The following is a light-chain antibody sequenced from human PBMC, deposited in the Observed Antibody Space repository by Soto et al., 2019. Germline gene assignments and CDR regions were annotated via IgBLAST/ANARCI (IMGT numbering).Light chain of an antibody. Sequence: EIVLPQSPVTLSLSPGERATLSCRASQSVYSSSLAWYQQKPGQAPRLLISGASSRATGIPDRFSGSGSGTDFTLTISRLEPEDFAVYYCPQYGSSPYTFGQGTKLDIK. CDR3: PQYGSSPYT. CDR1: QSVYSSS. CDR2: GAS. V-gene: IGKV3-20*01. J-gene: IGKJ2*01.